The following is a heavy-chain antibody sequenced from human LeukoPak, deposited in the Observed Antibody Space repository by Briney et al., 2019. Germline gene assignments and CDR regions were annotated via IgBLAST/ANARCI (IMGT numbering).Heavy chain of an antibody. Sequence: GASVKVSCKASGYTFTGYYMHWVRQAPGQGLEWMGWINPNSGGTNYAQKFQGRVTMTRDTSISTAYMEPSRLRSDDTAVYYCARATIRHSWYFDYWGQGTLVTVSS. D-gene: IGHD5-24*01. J-gene: IGHJ4*02. V-gene: IGHV1-2*02. CDR3: ARATIRHSWYFDY. CDR1: GYTFTGYY. CDR2: INPNSGGT.